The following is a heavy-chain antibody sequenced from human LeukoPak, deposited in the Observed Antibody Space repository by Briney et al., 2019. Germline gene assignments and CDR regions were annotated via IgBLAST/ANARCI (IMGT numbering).Heavy chain of an antibody. CDR1: GYSISSAYY. CDR2: VYHSGST. V-gene: IGHV4-38-2*02. D-gene: IGHD3-16*01. J-gene: IGHJ2*01. Sequence: PSETLSLTCTVSGYSISSAYYWGWIRQPPGKGLEWIGSVYHSGSTHYNPSLKSRVTISVDTSKNQFSLKLSSVTAADTAVYYCARLSLITFGGVIFKSGWYFDLWGRGTLVTVSS. CDR3: ARLSLITFGGVIFKSGWYFDL.